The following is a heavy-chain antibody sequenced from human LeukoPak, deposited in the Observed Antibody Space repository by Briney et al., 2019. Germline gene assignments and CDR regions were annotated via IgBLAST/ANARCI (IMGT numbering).Heavy chain of an antibody. V-gene: IGHV3-23*01. CDR3: AKDEGESHSSGWPFDY. Sequence: GGSLRLSCAASGFTFSSYAMSWVRQAPGKGLEWVSAISGSGGSTYYADSVKGRFTISRDNPKNTLYLQMNSLRAEDTAVYYCAKDEGESHSSGWPFDYWGQGTLVTVSS. CDR2: ISGSGGST. J-gene: IGHJ4*02. D-gene: IGHD6-19*01. CDR1: GFTFSSYA.